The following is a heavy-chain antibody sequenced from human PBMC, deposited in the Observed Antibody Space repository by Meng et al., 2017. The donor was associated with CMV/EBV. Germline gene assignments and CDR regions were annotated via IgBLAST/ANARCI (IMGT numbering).Heavy chain of an antibody. J-gene: IGHJ6*02. Sequence: SVKVSCQASGYTFTSYDINWVRQATGQGLEWMGWMNPNSGNTGYAQKFQGRVTMTRNTSISTAYMKLSSLRSEDTAVYYCARGGWWGVVSKWDYYYYGMDVWGQGTTVTVSS. D-gene: IGHD3-3*01. CDR3: ARGGWWGVVSKWDYYYYGMDV. CDR2: MNPNSGNT. CDR1: GYTFTSYD. V-gene: IGHV1-8*01.